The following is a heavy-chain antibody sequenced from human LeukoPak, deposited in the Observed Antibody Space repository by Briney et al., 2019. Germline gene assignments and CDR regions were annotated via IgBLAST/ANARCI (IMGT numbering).Heavy chain of an antibody. D-gene: IGHD4-11*01. CDR3: AKGGRAVSTTYYFDY. CDR1: GFTFSSYA. V-gene: IGHV3-23*01. J-gene: IGHJ4*02. CDR2: INDSAATT. Sequence: GASLRLSCAASGFTFSSYAMTWVRQAPGKGLEWVSIINDSAATTFYADSVKGRFTISRDNSKNTLYLQVNSLRAEDTAVYYCAKGGRAVSTTYYFDYWGQGTLVTVSS.